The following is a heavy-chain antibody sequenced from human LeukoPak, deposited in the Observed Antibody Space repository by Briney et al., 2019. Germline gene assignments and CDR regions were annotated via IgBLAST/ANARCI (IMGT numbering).Heavy chain of an antibody. D-gene: IGHD6-19*01. CDR3: ARNPWIAVADNTGGMDV. Sequence: ASVKVSCKASGYTFTGYYMHWVRQAPGQGLEWMGWINPNSGGTNYAQKFQGRVTMTRDTSISTAYMELSRLRSDDTAVYYCARNPWIAVADNTGGMDVWGQGTTVTVSS. J-gene: IGHJ6*02. CDR2: INPNSGGT. V-gene: IGHV1-2*02. CDR1: GYTFTGYY.